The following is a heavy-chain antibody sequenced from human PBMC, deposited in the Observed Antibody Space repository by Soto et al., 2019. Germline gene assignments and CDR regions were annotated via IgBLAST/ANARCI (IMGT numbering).Heavy chain of an antibody. CDR3: ARLGCWSTSCSENWFDP. CDR2: INHSGST. CDR1: GGSFSGYY. V-gene: IGHV4-34*01. D-gene: IGHD2-2*01. Sequence: SETLSLTCAVYGGSFSGYYWSWIRQPPGKGLEWIGEINHSGSTNYNPSLKSRVTISVDTSKNQFSLKLSSVTAADTAVYYCARLGCWSTSCSENWFDPWGQGTLVTVSS. J-gene: IGHJ5*02.